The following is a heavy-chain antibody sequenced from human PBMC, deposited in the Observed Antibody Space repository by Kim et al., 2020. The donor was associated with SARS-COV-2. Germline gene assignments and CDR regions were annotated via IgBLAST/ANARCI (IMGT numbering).Heavy chain of an antibody. V-gene: IGHV1-2*06. CDR1: GYTFTGYY. CDR2: INPNSGGT. CDR3: ARDREVPAAYYYGSGNKFDY. D-gene: IGHD3-10*01. J-gene: IGHJ4*02. Sequence: ASVKVSCKASGYTFTGYYMHWVRQAPGQGLEWMGRINPNSGGTNYAQKFQGRVTMTRDTSISTAYMELSRLRSDDTAVYYCARDREVPAAYYYGSGNKFDYWGQGTLVTVSS.